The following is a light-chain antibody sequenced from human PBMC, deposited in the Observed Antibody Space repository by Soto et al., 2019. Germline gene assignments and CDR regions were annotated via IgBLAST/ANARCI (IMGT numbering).Light chain of an antibody. CDR3: QNYDTSSLT. J-gene: IGKJ4*01. V-gene: IGKV1-27*01. CDR2: SAS. Sequence: DIEMTQSPSSLSASVGDRVTITCRASQDIRKSVVWYQQKPGKVPNLLIDSASTLGSGVPIRFSVSRSGTDFTLTISSLQPEDVATYYCQNYDTSSLTFGGGTKVDIK. CDR1: QDIRKS.